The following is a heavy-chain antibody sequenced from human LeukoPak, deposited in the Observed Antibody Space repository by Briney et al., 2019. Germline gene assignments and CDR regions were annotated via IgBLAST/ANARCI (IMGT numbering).Heavy chain of an antibody. CDR1: GASISSYY. Sequence: SETLSLTCTVSGASISSYYWTWIRQPPGKGLEWVGYIYASGSTNYNPSLKSRVTMAVDTSKNQFSLNLSSVTAADTAVYYCARRSPAVRGWFDPWGQGSLVTVSS. CDR3: ARRSPAVRGWFDP. D-gene: IGHD3-10*01. J-gene: IGHJ5*02. CDR2: IYASGST. V-gene: IGHV4-4*09.